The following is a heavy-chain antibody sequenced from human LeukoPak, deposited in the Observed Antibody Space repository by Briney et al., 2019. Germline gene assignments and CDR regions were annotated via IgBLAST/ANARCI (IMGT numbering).Heavy chain of an antibody. CDR1: GGSISSSSYY. V-gene: IGHV4-39*01. CDR3: ARLSAITMIVVANDY. CDR2: IYYSGST. Sequence: SETLSLTCTVSGGSISSSSYYWGCIPQPPGKGLEWIVSIYYSGSTYCNPSLKSRVTISVDTSKNQFSLKLSSVTAADTAVYYCARLSAITMIVVANDYWGQGTLVTVSS. J-gene: IGHJ4*02. D-gene: IGHD3-22*01.